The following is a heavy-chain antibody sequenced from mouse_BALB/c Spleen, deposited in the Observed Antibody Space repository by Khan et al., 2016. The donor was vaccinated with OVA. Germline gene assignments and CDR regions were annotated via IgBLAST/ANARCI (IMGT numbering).Heavy chain of an antibody. CDR2: ISYDGSN. CDR1: GYSITSGYY. CDR3: TRDKNYYGHLAY. Sequence: EVQLQESGPGLVKPSQSLSLTCSVTGYSITSGYYWNWIRQFPGNKLEWMGYISYDGSNNYNPSLKNRISITHDTSENQFFLTLNSVTTEDTATYYCTRDKNYYGHLAYWGQGTMVTVSA. J-gene: IGHJ3*01. V-gene: IGHV3-6*02. D-gene: IGHD1-2*01.